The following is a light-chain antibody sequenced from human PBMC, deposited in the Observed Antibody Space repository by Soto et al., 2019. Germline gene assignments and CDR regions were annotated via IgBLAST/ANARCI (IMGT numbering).Light chain of an antibody. CDR1: SSDVGGYNY. CDR2: EVS. Sequence: QSALTQPASVSGSPGQSITISSTGTSSDVGGYNYVSWYQHHPGKAPKLMIYEVSNRPSGVSNRFSGSKSGNTASLTISGLQAEDEADYYCSSYTTSSTVYVFGTGTKLTVL. CDR3: SSYTTSSTVYV. J-gene: IGLJ1*01. V-gene: IGLV2-14*01.